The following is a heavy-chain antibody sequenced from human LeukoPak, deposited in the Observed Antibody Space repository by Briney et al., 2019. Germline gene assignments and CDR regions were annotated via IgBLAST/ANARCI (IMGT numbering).Heavy chain of an antibody. CDR3: ARRAGEYSHPYDY. J-gene: IGHJ4*02. V-gene: IGHV3-53*01. CDR2: IYSGGNT. CDR1: GFTFSDYS. D-gene: IGHD4-17*01. Sequence: GGSLRLSCAASGFTFSDYSMSWVRQAPGKGLEWVSFIYSGGNTHYSDSVKGRFTISRDNSKNTLYLQMNSLRAEDTAVYYSARRAGEYSHPYDYWGQGTLVTVSS.